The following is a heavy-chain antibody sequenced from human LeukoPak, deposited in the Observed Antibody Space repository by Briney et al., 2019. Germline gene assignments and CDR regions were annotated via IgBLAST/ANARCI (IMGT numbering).Heavy chain of an antibody. CDR1: GYTFTTYG. V-gene: IGHV1-18*04. Sequence: ASVKVSCKASGYTFTTYGISWVRQAPGQGLEWMGWISSYNGNTNYAQKFQGRVTMTTDTSTSTAYMELSSLRSEDTAVYYCARDQRLILEWLSSSRYGMDVWGQGTTVTVSS. CDR2: ISSYNGNT. D-gene: IGHD3-3*01. J-gene: IGHJ6*02. CDR3: ARDQRLILEWLSSSRYGMDV.